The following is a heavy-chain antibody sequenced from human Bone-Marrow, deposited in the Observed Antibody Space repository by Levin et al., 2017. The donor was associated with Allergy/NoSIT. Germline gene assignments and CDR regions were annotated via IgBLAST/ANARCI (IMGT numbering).Heavy chain of an antibody. V-gene: IGHV1-69*13. CDR2: IIPIFGTA. Sequence: ASVKVSCKASGGTFSSYAISWVRQAPGQGLEWMGGIIPIFGTANYAQKFQGRVTITADESTSTAYMELSSLRSEDTAVYYCARGVWSNYYYGMDVWGQGTTVTVSS. CDR1: GGTFSSYA. J-gene: IGHJ6*02. D-gene: IGHD3-10*01. CDR3: ARGVWSNYYYGMDV.